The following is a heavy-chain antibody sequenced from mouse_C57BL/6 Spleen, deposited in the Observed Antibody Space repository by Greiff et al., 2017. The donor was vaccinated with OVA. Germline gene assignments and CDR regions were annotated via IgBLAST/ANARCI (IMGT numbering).Heavy chain of an antibody. Sequence: VKLMESGAELVKPGASVKISCKASGYAFSSYWMNWVKQRPGKGLEWIGQIYHGDGDTNYNGKFKGKATLTADKSSSTAYMQLSSLTSEDSAVYFCAKVHGYDVLYAMDYWGQGTSVTVSS. D-gene: IGHD2-2*01. CDR1: GYAFSSYW. CDR3: AKVHGYDVLYAMDY. CDR2: IYHGDGDT. V-gene: IGHV1-80*01. J-gene: IGHJ4*01.